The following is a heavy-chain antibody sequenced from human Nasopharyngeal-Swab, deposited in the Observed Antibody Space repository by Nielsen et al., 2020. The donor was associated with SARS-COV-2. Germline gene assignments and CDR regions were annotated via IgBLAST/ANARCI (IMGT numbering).Heavy chain of an antibody. V-gene: IGHV4-39*01. CDR2: IYYSGST. CDR1: GGSISSSSYY. CDR3: ARRWYSSGWLGFDY. J-gene: IGHJ4*02. D-gene: IGHD6-19*01. Sequence: SETLSLTCTVSGGSISSSSYYWGWIRQPLGKGLEWIGSIYYSGSTYYNPSLKSRVTISVDTSKNQFSLKLSSVTAADTAVYYCARRWYSSGWLGFDYWGQGTLVTVSS.